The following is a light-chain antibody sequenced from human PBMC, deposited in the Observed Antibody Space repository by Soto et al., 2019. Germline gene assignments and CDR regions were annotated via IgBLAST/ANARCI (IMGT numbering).Light chain of an antibody. J-gene: IGLJ1*01. CDR2: DNN. Sequence: SVLTQPASASGTPGQRVTISCSGSSSNIGSNTVNCYQQLPGTAPKLLIYDNNQRPSGVPDRFSGSKSGPSASLAISGLHSEDEADYYCAAWDDSLNAYVFGTGTKVTVL. CDR3: AAWDDSLNAYV. V-gene: IGLV1-44*01. CDR1: SSNIGSNT.